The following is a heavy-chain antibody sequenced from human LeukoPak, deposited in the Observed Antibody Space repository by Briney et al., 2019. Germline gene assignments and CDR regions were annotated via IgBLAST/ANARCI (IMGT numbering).Heavy chain of an antibody. CDR3: ARGGYQLLWD. CDR2: IKQDGSEK. J-gene: IGHJ4*02. CDR1: GFTFSTYW. V-gene: IGHV3-7*04. Sequence: PGGSLRLSCAASGFTFSTYWMSWVRQAPGTGLEWVASIKQDGSEKSYVDSVKGRFTISRDNAKNSLYLQMNSLRAEDTAVYYCARGGYQLLWDWGQGTLVTVSS. D-gene: IGHD2-2*01.